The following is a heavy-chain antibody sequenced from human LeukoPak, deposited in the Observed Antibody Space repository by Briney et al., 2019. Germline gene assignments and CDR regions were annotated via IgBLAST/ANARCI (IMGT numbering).Heavy chain of an antibody. D-gene: IGHD2-8*01. CDR2: INPNSGGT. J-gene: IGHJ6*03. V-gene: IGHV1-2*02. CDR3: ARSPLGYCTNGVCYTLYYYYYYMDV. Sequence: GASVKVSCKASGYTFTNYGITWVRQAPGQGLEWMGWINPNSGGTNYAQKFQGRVTMTRDTSISTAYMELSRLRSDDTAVYYCARSPLGYCTNGVCYTLYYYYYYMDVWGKGTTVTVSS. CDR1: GYTFTNYG.